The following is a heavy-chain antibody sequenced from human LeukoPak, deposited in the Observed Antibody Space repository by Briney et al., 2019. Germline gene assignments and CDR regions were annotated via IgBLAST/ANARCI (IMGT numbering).Heavy chain of an antibody. CDR2: IYHSGST. Sequence: PSQTLSLTCAVSGGSISSGGYSWRWIRQPPGKGLEWIGYIYHSGSTYYNPSLKSRVTISVDRSKNQFYLKLSSVTAADTAVYYCARDDCSGGSCYFGYWGQGTLVTVSS. CDR1: GGSISSGGYS. D-gene: IGHD2-15*01. CDR3: ARDDCSGGSCYFGY. J-gene: IGHJ4*02. V-gene: IGHV4-30-2*01.